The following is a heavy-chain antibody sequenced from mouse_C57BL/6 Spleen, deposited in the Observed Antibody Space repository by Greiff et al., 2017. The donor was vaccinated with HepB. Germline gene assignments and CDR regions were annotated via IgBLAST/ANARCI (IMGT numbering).Heavy chain of an antibody. Sequence: VKLVESGPELVKPGASVKISCKASGYAFSSYWMNWVKQRPGKGLEWIGRIYPGDGDTNYNGKFKGKATLTADKSSSTAYMQLSSLTSEDSAVYFCAKTPYYAMGYWGQGTSVTFST. CDR3: AKTPYYAMGY. CDR2: IYPGDGDT. V-gene: IGHV1-82*01. J-gene: IGHJ4*01. CDR1: GYAFSSYW.